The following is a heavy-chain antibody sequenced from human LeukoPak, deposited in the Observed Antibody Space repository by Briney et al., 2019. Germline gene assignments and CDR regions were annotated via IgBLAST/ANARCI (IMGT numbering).Heavy chain of an antibody. V-gene: IGHV1-46*01. D-gene: IGHD6-13*01. CDR2: INPSGGST. Sequence: ASVKVSCKASGYTFTSYSIHWVRQAPGQGLEWMGIINPSGGSTSYAQKFQGRVTMTRDTSASTAYMELSSLRSEDTAVYYCAREHHIAAAASWWFDPWGQGTLVTVSS. J-gene: IGHJ5*02. CDR3: AREHHIAAAASWWFDP. CDR1: GYTFTSYS.